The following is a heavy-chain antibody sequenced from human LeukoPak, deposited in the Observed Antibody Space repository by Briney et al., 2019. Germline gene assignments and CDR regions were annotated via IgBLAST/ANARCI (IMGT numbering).Heavy chain of an antibody. CDR2: VRYDGSNQ. Sequence: PGGSLRLSCAASGFTFSGYGMHWVRQAPGKGLEWVAVVRYDGSNQNYADSVKGRFTISRDNSKNTLYLQMNSLTAEDTAVYYCARDPIADLMSFGFDPWGQGTLVTVSS. CDR1: GFTFSGYG. V-gene: IGHV3-30*02. CDR3: ARDPIADLMSFGFDP. D-gene: IGHD2-21*01. J-gene: IGHJ5*02.